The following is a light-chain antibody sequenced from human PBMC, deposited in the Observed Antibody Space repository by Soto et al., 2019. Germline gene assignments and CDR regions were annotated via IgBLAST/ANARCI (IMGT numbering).Light chain of an antibody. Sequence: DIQLTQSPSFLSASVGDRVPITCRASQGLSSSLAWYQQRPGKAPQLLIYPASTLQSGVPARFSGSGSGTEFTLTISSLQSEDFATYYCQQLNAYPLTFGGGTKVDIK. J-gene: IGKJ4*01. CDR2: PAS. V-gene: IGKV1-9*01. CDR3: QQLNAYPLT. CDR1: QGLSSS.